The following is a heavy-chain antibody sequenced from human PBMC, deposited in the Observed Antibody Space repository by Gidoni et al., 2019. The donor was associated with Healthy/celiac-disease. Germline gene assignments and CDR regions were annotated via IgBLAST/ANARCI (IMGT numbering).Heavy chain of an antibody. CDR1: GFTCSGSA. Sequence: EVQLVESGGGVVQPGGCLKLSCAAHGFTCSGSAMHWVRQASGKGLEWVGRIRSKANSYATAYAASVKGRFTISRDDSKNTAYLQMNSLKTEDTAVYYCTRGLGGGNWGQGTLVTVSS. CDR3: TRGLGGGN. D-gene: IGHD3-16*01. CDR2: IRSKANSYAT. V-gene: IGHV3-73*01. J-gene: IGHJ4*02.